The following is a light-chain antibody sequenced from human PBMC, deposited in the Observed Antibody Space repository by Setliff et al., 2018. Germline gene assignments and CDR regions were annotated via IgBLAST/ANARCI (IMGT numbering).Light chain of an antibody. CDR1: SSDVGGYDY. V-gene: IGLV2-8*01. Sequence: QSVLTQPPSASGSLGQSVTISCTGSSSDVGGYDYVSWYQQHPGKVPKLMIYEVNRRPSGVPDRFSGSKSGNTASLTVSGLQAEDEADYYCSAYAGSNNWGVFGTGTKVTVL. CDR2: EVN. J-gene: IGLJ1*01. CDR3: SAYAGSNNWGV.